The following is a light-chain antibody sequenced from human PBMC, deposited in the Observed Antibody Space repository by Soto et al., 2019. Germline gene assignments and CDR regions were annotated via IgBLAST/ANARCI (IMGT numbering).Light chain of an antibody. CDR2: AAS. Sequence: EIVLTQSPGTLSLSPGERATLSCRASQSISSSYLAWYQQKPGQAPRLLIYAASSRATGIPDRFSGSGSGTAFTLTSSRLEPEDSEVYYCQQYGSSSYTFGQGTQLEIK. J-gene: IGKJ2*01. CDR3: QQYGSSSYT. CDR1: QSISSSY. V-gene: IGKV3-20*01.